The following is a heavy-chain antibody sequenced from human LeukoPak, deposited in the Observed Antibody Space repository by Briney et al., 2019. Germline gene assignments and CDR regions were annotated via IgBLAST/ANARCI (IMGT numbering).Heavy chain of an antibody. V-gene: IGHV5-51*01. CDR2: IYPGDSDT. Sequence: GESLKISCQGSGYSFTSYWIGWVRQMPGKGLEWMGIIYPGDSDTRYSPSFQGQVTISADKSISTAYLQWSSLKASDTAMYYCARRRFGYCSSTSCYDSLDYWGQGTLVTVSS. J-gene: IGHJ4*02. CDR3: ARRRFGYCSSTSCYDSLDY. D-gene: IGHD2-2*03. CDR1: GYSFTSYW.